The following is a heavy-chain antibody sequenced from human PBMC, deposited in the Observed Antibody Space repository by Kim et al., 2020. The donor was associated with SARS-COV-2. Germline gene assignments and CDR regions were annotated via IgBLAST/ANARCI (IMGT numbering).Heavy chain of an antibody. J-gene: IGHJ4*02. CDR3: ARDLEGFDY. V-gene: IGHV1-46*01. CDR2: GGST. D-gene: IGHD1-1*01. Sequence: GGSTTYAQKFQGRVTMTSDTPTRTGYMELSSLTSEDTAVYYCARDLEGFDYWGQGTLVTVSS.